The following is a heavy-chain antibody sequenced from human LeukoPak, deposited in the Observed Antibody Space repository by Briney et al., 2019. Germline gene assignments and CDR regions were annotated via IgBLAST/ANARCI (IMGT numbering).Heavy chain of an antibody. D-gene: IGHD2-8*01. V-gene: IGHV3-20*04. CDR2: TNWDGSST. J-gene: IGHJ6*03. Sequence: PGGSLRLSCTVSNFRFDDFGMSWVRQVPGKGLEWVSGTNWDGSSTGYADSVRGRFAISRDNAKNSLYLQMKNLRTEDTALYFCATWPDCTNGRCYHNHYFMDVWGKGIAVTVSS. CDR3: ATWPDCTNGRCYHNHYFMDV. CDR1: NFRFDDFG.